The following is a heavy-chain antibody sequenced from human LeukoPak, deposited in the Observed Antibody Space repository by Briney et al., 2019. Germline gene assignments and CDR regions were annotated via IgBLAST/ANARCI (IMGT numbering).Heavy chain of an antibody. J-gene: IGHJ5*02. CDR1: GGSISSSSYY. V-gene: IGHV4-39*01. CDR2: IYYSGST. Sequence: SETLSLACTVSGGSISSSSYYWGWIRQPPGKGLEWIGSIYYSGSTYYNPSLKSRVTISVDTSKNQFSLKLSSVTAADTAVYYCARVKGRYSGYDWFVPWFDPWGQGTLVTVSS. CDR3: ARVKGRYSGYDWFVPWFDP. D-gene: IGHD5-12*01.